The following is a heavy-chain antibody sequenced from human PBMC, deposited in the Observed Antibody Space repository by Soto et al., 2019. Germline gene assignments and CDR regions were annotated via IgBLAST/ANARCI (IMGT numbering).Heavy chain of an antibody. D-gene: IGHD3-3*01. CDR2: IDAGGSTI. J-gene: IGHJ4*02. Sequence: GGSLRLSCAASGFTFSSNSMYWVRQAPGKGLEWLSYIDAGGSTIRYGDSVKGRFTISRDNGKNSLYLQMNSLRADDTAVYYCARAAVGVVYWGQGTLVTVSS. V-gene: IGHV3-48*01. CDR3: ARAAVGVVY. CDR1: GFTFSSNS.